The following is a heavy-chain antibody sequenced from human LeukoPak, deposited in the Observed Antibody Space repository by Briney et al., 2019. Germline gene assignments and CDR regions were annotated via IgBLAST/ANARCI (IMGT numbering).Heavy chain of an antibody. V-gene: IGHV1-69*01. J-gene: IGHJ4*02. D-gene: IGHD2-15*01. CDR3: AGAGKYCSGGSCYSASLGY. CDR2: IIPIFGTA. CDR1: GGTFSSYA. Sequence: SVKVSCKASGGTFSSYAISWVRQAPGQGLEWMGGIIPIFGTANYAQKFQGRVTTTADESTSTAYMELSSLRSEDTAVYYCAGAGKYCSGGSCYSASLGYWGQGTLVTVSS.